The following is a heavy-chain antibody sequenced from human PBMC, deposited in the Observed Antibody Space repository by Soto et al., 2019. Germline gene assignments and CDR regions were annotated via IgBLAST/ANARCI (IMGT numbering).Heavy chain of an antibody. V-gene: IGHV5-51*01. D-gene: IGHD2-2*03. CDR1: GYNFANYW. CDR2: IYPGNSDT. CDR3: AISGYCISTSCPEYYYYGMDV. Sequence: GESLKISCKGSGYNFANYWIGWVRQMPGKGLEWMGIIYPGNSDTRYSPSFQGQVTISADKSISTAYLQWSSLKASDTAMYYCAISGYCISTSCPEYYYYGMDVWGQGTTVTVSS. J-gene: IGHJ6*02.